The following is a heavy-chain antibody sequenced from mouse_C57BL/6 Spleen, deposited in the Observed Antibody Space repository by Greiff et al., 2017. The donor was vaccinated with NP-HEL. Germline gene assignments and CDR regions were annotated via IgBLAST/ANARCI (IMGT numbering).Heavy chain of an antibody. V-gene: IGHV1-69*01. CDR3: ARYYWGAMDY. CDR1: GYTFTSYW. CDR2: IDPSDSYT. J-gene: IGHJ4*01. Sequence: QVQLQQPGAELVMPGASVKLSCKASGYTFTSYWMHWVKQRPGQGLEWIGEIDPSDSYTNYNQKFKGKSTLTVDKSSSTAYMQLSSLTSEDSAVYYCARYYWGAMDYWGQGTSVTVSS. D-gene: IGHD1-1*01.